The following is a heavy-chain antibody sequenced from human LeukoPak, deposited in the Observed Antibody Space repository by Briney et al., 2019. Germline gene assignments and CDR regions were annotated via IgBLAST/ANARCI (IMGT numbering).Heavy chain of an antibody. J-gene: IGHJ4*02. CDR1: GFPFNEYS. V-gene: IGHV3-11*06. CDR2: IGISSGNT. Sequence: GGSLRLSCAASGFPFNEYSMNWVRQAPGKGLEWISYIGISSGNTKYADSVKGRFTISGDNAKKSLYLQMNSLRVEDTAIYYCATTDDSAAGPFWGQGTLVAVSS. CDR3: ATTDDSAAGPF. D-gene: IGHD6-13*01.